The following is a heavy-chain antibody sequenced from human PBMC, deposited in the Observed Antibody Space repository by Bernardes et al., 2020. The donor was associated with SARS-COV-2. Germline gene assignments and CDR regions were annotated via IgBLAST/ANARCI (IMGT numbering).Heavy chain of an antibody. CDR1: GFTFSSYA. J-gene: IGHJ3*02. CDR2: ISGSGGST. D-gene: IGHD4-17*01. Sequence: GGSLRLSCAASGFTFSSYAMSWVRQAPGKGLEWVSAISGSGGSTYYADSVKGRFTISRDNSKNTLYLQMNSLRAEDTAVYYCAKVSPDDYGDHAAFDIWGQGTMVTVSS. CDR3: AKVSPDDYGDHAAFDI. V-gene: IGHV3-23*01.